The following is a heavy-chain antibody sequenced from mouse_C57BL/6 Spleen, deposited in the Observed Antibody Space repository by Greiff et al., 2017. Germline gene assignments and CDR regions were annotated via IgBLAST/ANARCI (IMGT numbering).Heavy chain of an antibody. J-gene: IGHJ3*01. CDR2: ISSGSSTI. Sequence: EVKLMESGGGLVKPGGSLKLSCAASGFTFSDYGMHWVRQAPEKGLEWVAYISSGSSTIYYADTVKGRFTMSRDNAKNTLFLQMTSLRSEDTAMYYCARPGLGRGFAYWGQGTLVTVSA. CDR1: GFTFSDYG. CDR3: ARPGLGRGFAY. V-gene: IGHV5-17*01. D-gene: IGHD4-1*01.